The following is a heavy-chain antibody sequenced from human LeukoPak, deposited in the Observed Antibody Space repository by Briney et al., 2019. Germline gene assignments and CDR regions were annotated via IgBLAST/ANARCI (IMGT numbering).Heavy chain of an antibody. CDR2: VMHIFGTI. V-gene: IGHV1-69*13. J-gene: IGHJ5*02. Sequence: ASVTVSCKASGGTFKNYVITWVRQAPGQGLEWMGNVMHIFGTINYAQTFQGRLTISADESTSTAYMELSSLTSDDTAFYYCAIEGGLGMDSLLYRWFDPWGQGTLVTVSS. D-gene: IGHD2-2*02. CDR3: AIEGGLGMDSLLYRWFDP. CDR1: GGTFKNYV.